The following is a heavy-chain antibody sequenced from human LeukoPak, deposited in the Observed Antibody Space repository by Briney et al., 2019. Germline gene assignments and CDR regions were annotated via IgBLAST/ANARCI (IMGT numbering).Heavy chain of an antibody. CDR1: GGSISSGGYY. Sequence: PSETLSLTCTVSGGSISSGGYYWSWIRQHPGKGLEWIGYIYYSGSTYYNPSLKSRVTISVDTSKNQFSLKLSSVTAADTAVYYCARALYGDHPAEYFQHWGQGTLVTVSS. V-gene: IGHV4-31*03. CDR2: IYYSGST. CDR3: ARALYGDHPAEYFQH. D-gene: IGHD4-17*01. J-gene: IGHJ1*01.